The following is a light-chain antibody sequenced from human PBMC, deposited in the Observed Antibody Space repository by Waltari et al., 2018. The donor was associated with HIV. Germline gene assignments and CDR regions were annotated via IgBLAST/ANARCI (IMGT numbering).Light chain of an antibody. CDR2: KNN. CDR3: GAWDDNLVGHVV. V-gene: IGLV1-47*01. CDR1: RSNTGSNF. Sequence: QSVLTQPPSASGTAGQRVTISCSGSRSNTGSNFVFWYQQFPGSAPKLLIYKNNQRFSGGPGRFAGCKLGTSASLAISGVRSEDEAAYYCGAWDDNLVGHVVFGGGTNLTV. J-gene: IGLJ2*01.